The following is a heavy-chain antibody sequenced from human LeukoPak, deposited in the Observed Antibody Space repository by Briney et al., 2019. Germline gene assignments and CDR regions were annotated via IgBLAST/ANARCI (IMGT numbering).Heavy chain of an antibody. CDR2: ISYDGSNK. Sequence: GGSLRLSCAASGFTFSSYAMHWVRQAPGKGLEWVAVISYDGSNKYYADSVKGRFTISRDNSKNTLYLQMNSLRAEDTAVYYCVVPAAIAVYWGQGTLVTVSS. D-gene: IGHD2-2*01. V-gene: IGHV3-30-3*01. CDR3: VVPAAIAVY. J-gene: IGHJ4*02. CDR1: GFTFSSYA.